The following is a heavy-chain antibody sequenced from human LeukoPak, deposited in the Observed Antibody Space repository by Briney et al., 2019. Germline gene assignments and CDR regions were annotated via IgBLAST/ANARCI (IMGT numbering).Heavy chain of an antibody. CDR2: ITISGSST. CDR3: AGPMHFTSSGSYFY. D-gene: IGHD3-10*01. J-gene: IGHJ4*02. V-gene: IGHV3-23*01. CDR1: GLDFSKFA. Sequence: PGGSLRLSCATSGLDFSKFAMSWVRQAPGKGLEWVSMITISGSSTYYADSVKGRFTISRDNSNNILYLQMNSLRAEDTALYYCAGPMHFTSSGSYFYWGQGTLVTVSS.